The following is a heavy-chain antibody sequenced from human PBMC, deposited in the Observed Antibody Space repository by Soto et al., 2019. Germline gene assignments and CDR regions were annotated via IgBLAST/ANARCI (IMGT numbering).Heavy chain of an antibody. J-gene: IGHJ4*02. Sequence: EVQLVESGGGLVRPGGSLTLSCAASGFALSSCWMHWVRQAPGKGPEWVSRINFDGSITTYADSVKGRFTISRGNAKNTLDLQMNSLRAEDTAVYYCVRDRVGYSYDFDYWGQGAQVTVSS. CDR1: GFALSSCW. CDR3: VRDRVGYSYDFDY. D-gene: IGHD5-18*01. CDR2: INFDGSIT. V-gene: IGHV3-74*01.